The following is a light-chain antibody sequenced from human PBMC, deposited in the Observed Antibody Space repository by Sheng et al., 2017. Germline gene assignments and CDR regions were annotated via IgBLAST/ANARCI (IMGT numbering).Light chain of an antibody. Sequence: DIQMTQSPSTLSASVGDRVTITCRASQSIDFWLAWYQQKPGKAPTLLIYKASRLEGGVPSRFSGSGSGTEFTLTISGLQPDDFATYYCQQYGSYSPKGTFGQGTKVEI. J-gene: IGKJ1*01. CDR1: QSIDFW. CDR2: KAS. CDR3: QQYGSYSPKGT. V-gene: IGKV1-5*03.